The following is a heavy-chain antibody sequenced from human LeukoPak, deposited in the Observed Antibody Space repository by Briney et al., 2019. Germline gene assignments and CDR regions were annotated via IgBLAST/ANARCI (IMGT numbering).Heavy chain of an antibody. CDR2: INPSGGST. CDR1: GYTFTSYY. D-gene: IGHD2-2*01. J-gene: IGHJ4*02. Sequence: GASVKVSCKASGYTFTSYYMHWVRQAPGQGLEWMGIINPSGGSTSYAQKFQGRVTMTRDTSTSTVYMEMSSLRSEDTAVYYCARGGGYCSSTSGAGVLLYWGQGTLVTVSS. CDR3: ARGGGYCSSTSGAGVLLY. V-gene: IGHV1-46*01.